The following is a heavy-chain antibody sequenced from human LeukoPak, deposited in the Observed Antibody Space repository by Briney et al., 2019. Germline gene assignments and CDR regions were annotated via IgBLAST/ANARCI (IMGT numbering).Heavy chain of an antibody. Sequence: GGSLILSCAASGFTFSSYAMSWVRQAPGKGLEWVSSISGSGDGTYYADSVKGRFTFSRDNSKNTLSLQMNSLRLDDTAIYYCAKGDRERASAGTGFDSWGQGTLVTVSS. CDR3: AKGDRERASAGTGFDS. J-gene: IGHJ4*02. CDR1: GFTFSSYA. D-gene: IGHD6-13*01. V-gene: IGHV3-23*01. CDR2: ISGSGDGT.